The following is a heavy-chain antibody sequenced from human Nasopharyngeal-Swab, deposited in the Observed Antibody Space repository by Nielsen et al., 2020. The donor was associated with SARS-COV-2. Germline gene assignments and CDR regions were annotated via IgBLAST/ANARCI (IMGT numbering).Heavy chain of an antibody. Sequence: GGSLRLSCAGSGFTVSGTYMAWVRQVPGEGLEWVSFICSYSTTDYADSVKGRFTISRDNSKNTLFLQLNTLRVEDTAVYFCARVVSDNNGWYHFDYWGQGTLVTVSS. J-gene: IGHJ4*02. CDR1: GFTVSGTY. CDR3: ARVVSDNNGWYHFDY. D-gene: IGHD6-19*01. V-gene: IGHV3-66*01. CDR2: ICSYSTT.